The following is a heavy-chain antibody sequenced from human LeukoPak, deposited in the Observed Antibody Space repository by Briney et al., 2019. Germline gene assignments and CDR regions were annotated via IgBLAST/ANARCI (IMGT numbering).Heavy chain of an antibody. V-gene: IGHV1-24*01. CDR1: GYTFTGYY. J-gene: IGHJ4*02. Sequence: GASVKVSCKTSGYTFTGYYMHWVRQAPGKGLEWMGGFDPEDGETIYAQKFQGRVTMTEDTSTDTAYMELSSLRSEDTAVYYCATGPDGGYGRWGQGTLVTVSS. CDR3: ATGPDGGYGR. D-gene: IGHD5-12*01. CDR2: FDPEDGET.